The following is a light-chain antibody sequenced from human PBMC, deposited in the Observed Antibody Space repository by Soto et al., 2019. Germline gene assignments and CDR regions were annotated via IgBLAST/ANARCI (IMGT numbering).Light chain of an antibody. CDR1: QGISGY. J-gene: IGKJ1*01. CDR2: AAS. CDR3: QQVNSYPWT. Sequence: DIQLTQSPSFLSASVGDRVTITCRASQGISGYLAWYQQTPGKAPKLLIYAASTLQSGVPSRFSGSGSGTEFTLTISSLQPEDFASYYCQQVNSYPWTFGQGTRWIS. V-gene: IGKV1-9*01.